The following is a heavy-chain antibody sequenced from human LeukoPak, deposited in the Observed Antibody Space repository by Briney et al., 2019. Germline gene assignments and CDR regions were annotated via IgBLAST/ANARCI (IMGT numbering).Heavy chain of an antibody. J-gene: IGHJ4*02. V-gene: IGHV3-30*02. D-gene: IGHD3-10*01. CDR1: GFTFSNYG. CDR3: AKESVWFGESNPFDY. Sequence: GGSLGLSCGASGFTFSNYGMLWVRQAPGKGLDWVAFIRYDGNNKLYADSVKGRFTISRDNSKNTLYLQMNSLRTEDTALFYCAKESVWFGESNPFDYWGQGTLVTVSS. CDR2: IRYDGNNK.